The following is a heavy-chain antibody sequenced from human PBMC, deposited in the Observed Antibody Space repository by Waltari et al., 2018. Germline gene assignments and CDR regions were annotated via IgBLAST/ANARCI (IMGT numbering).Heavy chain of an antibody. V-gene: IGHV3-30-3*01. Sequence: QVQLVESGGGVVQPGRSLRLSCAASGFTFSSYAMHWVRQAPGKGLEWVAVISYDGSNKYYADSVKGRFTISRDNSKNTLYLQMNSLRAEDTAVYYCARYNWNSQYIDYWGQGTLVTVSS. CDR2: ISYDGSNK. CDR3: ARYNWNSQYIDY. D-gene: IGHD1-7*01. CDR1: GFTFSSYA. J-gene: IGHJ4*02.